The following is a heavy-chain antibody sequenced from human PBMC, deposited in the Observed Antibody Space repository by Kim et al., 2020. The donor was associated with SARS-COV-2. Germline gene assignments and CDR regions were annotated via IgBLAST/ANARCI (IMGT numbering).Heavy chain of an antibody. Sequence: SETLSLTCAVYGGSFSGYYWSWIRQPPGKGLEWIGEINHSGSTNYNPSLKTRGTISVDTSKNQFSLNLSSVTAAATAVYYCARGWGPLLYFDWSRGTPDYWGQGTLVTVSS. CDR1: GGSFSGYY. CDR2: INHSGST. V-gene: IGHV4-34*01. J-gene: IGHJ4*02. D-gene: IGHD3-9*01. CDR3: ARGWGPLLYFDWSRGTPDY.